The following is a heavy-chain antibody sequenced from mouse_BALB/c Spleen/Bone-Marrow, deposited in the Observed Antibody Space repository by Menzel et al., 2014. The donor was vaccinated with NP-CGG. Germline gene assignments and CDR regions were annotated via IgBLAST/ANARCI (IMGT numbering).Heavy chain of an antibody. V-gene: IGHV3-6*02. Sequence: VQLKESGPGLVKPSQSLSLTCSVTGYSITSGYYWNWVRQFPGNKLEWMGYISYDGSNNYNPSLKNRISITRDTSKNQFFLKLNSVTTEDTATYYGAGYDEAWFAYWGQGTLVTVSA. CDR3: AGYDEAWFAY. D-gene: IGHD2-14*01. CDR1: GYSITSGYY. J-gene: IGHJ3*01. CDR2: ISYDGSN.